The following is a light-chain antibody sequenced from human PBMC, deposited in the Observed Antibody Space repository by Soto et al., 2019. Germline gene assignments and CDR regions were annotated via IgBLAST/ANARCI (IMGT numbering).Light chain of an antibody. CDR1: SSGVGGYNF. CDR3: SSYAGGNNLV. J-gene: IGLJ2*01. CDR2: EVS. Sequence: QSALTQPPSASGSPGQSVTISCTGTSSGVGGYNFVSWYQQHPGKAPKLMIYEVSKRPSGVPDRFSGSKSGNTASLTVSGLQAEDEADYYCSSYAGGNNLVFGGGTKVTVL. V-gene: IGLV2-8*01.